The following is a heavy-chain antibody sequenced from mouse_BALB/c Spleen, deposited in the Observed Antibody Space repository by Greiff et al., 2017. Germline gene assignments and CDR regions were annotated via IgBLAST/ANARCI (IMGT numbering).Heavy chain of an antibody. CDR3: AHRYFDV. J-gene: IGHJ1*01. CDR1: GFNIKDTY. CDR2: IDPANGNT. V-gene: IGHV14-3*02. Sequence: EVHLVESGAELVKPGASVKLSCTASGFNIKDTYMHWVKQRPEQGLEWIGRIDPANGNTKYDPKFQGKATITADTSSNTAYLQLSSLTSEDTAVYYCAHRYFDVWGAGTTVTVSS.